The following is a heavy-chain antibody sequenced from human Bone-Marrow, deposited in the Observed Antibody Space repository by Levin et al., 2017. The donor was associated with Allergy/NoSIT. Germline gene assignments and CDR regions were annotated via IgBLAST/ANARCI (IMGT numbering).Heavy chain of an antibody. D-gene: IGHD4-11*01. CDR3: ARTTDTVTTRPFDY. CDR1: GGSISSSNW. V-gene: IGHV4-4*02. J-gene: IGHJ4*02. CDR2: IYHSGST. Sequence: SETLSLTCAVSGGSISSSNWWSWVRQPPGKGLEWIGEIYHSGSTNYNPSLKSRVTISVDKSKNQFSLKLSSVTAADTAVYYCARTTDTVTTRPFDYWGQGTLVTVSS.